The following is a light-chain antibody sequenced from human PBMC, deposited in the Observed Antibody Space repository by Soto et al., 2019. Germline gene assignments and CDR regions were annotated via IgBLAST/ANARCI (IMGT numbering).Light chain of an antibody. V-gene: IGLV2-8*01. CDR2: EVS. Sequence: QSALTQPPSASGSPGQSVTISCTGTSSDVGGYDYVSWYKQHPGKAPKLMIYEVSKRPSGVPDRFSGSKSGNTAALTVSWLQAEDEADYYCSSYVGTNSYVFGTGTKVTVL. J-gene: IGLJ1*01. CDR3: SSYVGTNSYV. CDR1: SSDVGGYDY.